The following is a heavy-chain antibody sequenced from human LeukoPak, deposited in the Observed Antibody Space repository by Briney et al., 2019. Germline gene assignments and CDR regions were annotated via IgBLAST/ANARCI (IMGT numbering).Heavy chain of an antibody. D-gene: IGHD6-6*01. CDR3: ARDNVIAARLGYYYYGMDV. Sequence: PSETLSLTCTVSGGSISSGGYYWSWIRQHPGKGLEWIGYIYYSGSTYYNPSLKSRVTISVDTSKNQFSLKLSSVTAADTAVYYCARDNVIAARLGYYYYGMDVWGQGTTVTVSS. CDR2: IYYSGST. V-gene: IGHV4-31*03. J-gene: IGHJ6*02. CDR1: GGSISSGGYY.